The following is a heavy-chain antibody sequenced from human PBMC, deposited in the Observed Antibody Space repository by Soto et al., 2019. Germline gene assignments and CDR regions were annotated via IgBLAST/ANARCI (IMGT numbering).Heavy chain of an antibody. CDR2: ISSNGGST. V-gene: IGHV3-64*01. D-gene: IGHD1-7*01. Sequence: GGSLRLSCAASGFTFSSYAMHWVRQAPGKGLEYVSAISSNGGSTYYANSVKGRFTISRDNSKNTLYLQMGSLRAEDMAVYYCARDRFRYNWNYEGDAFDIWGQGTMVTVSS. CDR3: ARDRFRYNWNYEGDAFDI. CDR1: GFTFSSYA. J-gene: IGHJ3*02.